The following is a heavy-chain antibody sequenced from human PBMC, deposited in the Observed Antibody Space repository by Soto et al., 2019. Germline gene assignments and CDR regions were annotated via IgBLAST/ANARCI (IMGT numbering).Heavy chain of an antibody. J-gene: IGHJ6*02. D-gene: IGHD6-19*01. V-gene: IGHV3-7*01. CDR1: GLTLSNYW. CDR2: IKQDGSEK. CDR3: ARDADASGWYHYGMDV. Sequence: PGGSLRLSCAASGLTLSNYWMNWVRQAPGKGLEWVANIKQDGSEKYYVDSVKGRFFISRDNAKNSLYLQVNSLRAEDTAVYYCARDADASGWYHYGMDVWGQGTMVTVS.